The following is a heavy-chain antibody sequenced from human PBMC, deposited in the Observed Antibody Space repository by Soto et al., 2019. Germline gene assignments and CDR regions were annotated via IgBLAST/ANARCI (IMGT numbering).Heavy chain of an antibody. CDR1: GFTFDDYT. D-gene: IGHD6-13*01. CDR3: AKALLLGLASAGGD. CDR2: ISWDGVNT. J-gene: IGHJ4*02. V-gene: IGHV3-43*01. Sequence: ESGGVVVQRGGSLRLSCAASGFTFDDYTMFWVRQAPGKGLEWVSFISWDGVNTYYADSVKGRFTVSRDNSKNSLFLQMNSLRTEDTALYYCAKALLLGLASAGGDWGQGTLVTVSS.